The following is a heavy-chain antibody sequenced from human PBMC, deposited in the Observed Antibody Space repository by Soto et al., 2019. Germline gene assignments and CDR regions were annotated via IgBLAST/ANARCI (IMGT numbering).Heavy chain of an antibody. D-gene: IGHD6-13*01. V-gene: IGHV3-30-3*01. Sequence: GGSLRLSCAASGFTFSSYAMHWVRQAPGKGLEWVAVISYDGSNKYYADSVKGRFTISRDNSKNTLYLQMNSLRAEDTAVYYCARAGYSSSYRLYYYYGMDVWGQGTTVTVSS. CDR2: ISYDGSNK. J-gene: IGHJ6*02. CDR3: ARAGYSSSYRLYYYYGMDV. CDR1: GFTFSSYA.